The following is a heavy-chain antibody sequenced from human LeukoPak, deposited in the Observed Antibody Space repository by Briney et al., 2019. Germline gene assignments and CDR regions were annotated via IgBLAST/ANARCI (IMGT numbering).Heavy chain of an antibody. CDR2: ISSDGSKQ. CDR1: GFSFSSYA. V-gene: IGHV3-30*04. Sequence: PGRPLRLSCAASGFSFSSYAKHWVRQAPGKGLEWVAVISSDGSKQNYADSVRGRFTISRDNSKNMLYVRMNSLGPEDTAVYFCAKGRDTTNWYGSWIDRRGQGTLVTVSS. CDR3: AKGRDTTNWYGSWIDR. J-gene: IGHJ5*02. D-gene: IGHD3-10*01.